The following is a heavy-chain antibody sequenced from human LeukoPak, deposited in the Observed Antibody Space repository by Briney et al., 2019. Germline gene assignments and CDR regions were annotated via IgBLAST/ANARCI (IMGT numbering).Heavy chain of an antibody. J-gene: IGHJ6*03. Sequence: SVKVSCKASGGTFSSYAISWVRQAPGQGLEWMGGIIPIYGTANYAQKFQGRVTITTDESTSTAYMELSSLRSEDTAVYYCAGVRIAAAGTGTYYYYYMDVWGKGTTVTVSS. V-gene: IGHV1-69*05. D-gene: IGHD6-13*01. CDR2: IIPIYGTA. CDR3: AGVRIAAAGTGTYYYYYMDV. CDR1: GGTFSSYA.